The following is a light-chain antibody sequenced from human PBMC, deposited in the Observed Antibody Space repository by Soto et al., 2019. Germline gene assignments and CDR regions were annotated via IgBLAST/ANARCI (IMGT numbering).Light chain of an antibody. Sequence: AIQMTQSPSSLSASVGDRVTITCRASQGIRTDLGWYQQKPGRAPKLLIYSASSLQSGVPSRFTGTASGTDFTLTISSLQPEDFATYYCLQDFNYPWTLGQGTKVDIK. V-gene: IGKV1-6*01. CDR3: LQDFNYPWT. J-gene: IGKJ1*01. CDR2: SAS. CDR1: QGIRTD.